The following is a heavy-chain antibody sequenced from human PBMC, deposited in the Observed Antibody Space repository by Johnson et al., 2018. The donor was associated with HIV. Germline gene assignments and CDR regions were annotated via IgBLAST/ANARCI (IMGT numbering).Heavy chain of an antibody. CDR2: IKCDGSEK. CDR1: GFTFSSYW. CDR3: ARKQWLEIPSDALDV. Sequence: VQLVESGGGLVHPGGSLRLSCAASGFTFSSYWMSWVRQAPGQGLEWVANIKCDGSEKYYADSVTGRLTISRDNAKKSLYLQMKSLRAEDTAVYYCARKQWLEIPSDALDVWGQGIMVTVSS. V-gene: IGHV3-7*02. D-gene: IGHD6-19*01. J-gene: IGHJ3*01.